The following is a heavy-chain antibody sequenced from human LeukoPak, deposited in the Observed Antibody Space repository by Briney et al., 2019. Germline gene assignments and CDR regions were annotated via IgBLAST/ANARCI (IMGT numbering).Heavy chain of an antibody. Sequence: APVKVSCKASGYTFTSYGIIWVRQAPGQGLEWMGWISAYNGNTNYAQKLQGRVTMTTDTSTSTAYMELRSLRSDDTAVYYCARAFHLKYSGSYYHYYGMDVWGQGTTVTVSS. CDR3: ARAFHLKYSGSYYHYYGMDV. D-gene: IGHD1-26*01. CDR2: ISAYNGNT. CDR1: GYTFTSYG. V-gene: IGHV1-18*01. J-gene: IGHJ6*02.